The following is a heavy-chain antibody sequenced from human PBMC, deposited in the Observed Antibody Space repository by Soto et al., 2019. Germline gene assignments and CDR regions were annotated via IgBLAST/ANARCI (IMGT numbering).Heavy chain of an antibody. CDR2: IIPILGIA. V-gene: IGHV1-69*02. Sequence: GASVKVSCKASGGTFSSYTISWVRQAPGQGLEWMGRIIPILGIANHAQKFQGRVTITADKSTSTAYMELSSLRSEDTAVYYCARGGGCSGGSCYSDYYYYYMDVWGKGTTVTVSS. D-gene: IGHD2-15*01. CDR1: GGTFSSYT. J-gene: IGHJ6*03. CDR3: ARGGGCSGGSCYSDYYYYYMDV.